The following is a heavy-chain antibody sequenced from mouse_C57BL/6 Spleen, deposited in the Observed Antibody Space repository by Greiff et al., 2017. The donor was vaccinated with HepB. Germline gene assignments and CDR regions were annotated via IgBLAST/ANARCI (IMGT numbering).Heavy chain of an antibody. V-gene: IGHV3-6*01. D-gene: IGHD1-1*01. Sequence: EVQLKESGPGLVKPSQSLSLTCSVTGYSITSGYYWNWIRQFPGNKLEWMGYISYDGSNNYNPSLKNRISITRDTSKNQFFLKLNSVTTEDTATYYCAREDYGSEGFAYWGQGTLVTVSA. CDR3: AREDYGSEGFAY. CDR2: ISYDGSN. J-gene: IGHJ3*01. CDR1: GYSITSGYY.